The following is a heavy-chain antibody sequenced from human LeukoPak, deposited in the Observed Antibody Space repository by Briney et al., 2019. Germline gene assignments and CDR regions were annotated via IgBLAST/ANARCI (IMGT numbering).Heavy chain of an antibody. J-gene: IGHJ6*02. Sequence: SETLSLTCAVYGGSFSGYYWSWIRQPPGKGLEWIGEINHSGSTNYNPSLKSRVTISVDTSKNQFSLKLSSVTAADTAVYYCAREQYSGYDLYYYYGMDVWGQGTTVTVSS. CDR3: AREQYSGYDLYYYYGMDV. CDR2: INHSGST. D-gene: IGHD5-12*01. CDR1: GGSFSGYY. V-gene: IGHV4-34*01.